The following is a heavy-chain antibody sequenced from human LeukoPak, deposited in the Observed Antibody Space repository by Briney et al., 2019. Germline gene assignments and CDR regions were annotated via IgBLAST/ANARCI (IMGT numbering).Heavy chain of an antibody. Sequence: GGSLRLSCAASGFTFSSYSMNWVRQAPGKGLKWVSYISSSSSTIYYADSVKGRFTISRDNAKNSLYLQMNSLRAEDTAVYYCARLTTYDFSRLWSEGTPVTVSS. CDR1: GFTFSSYS. CDR2: ISSSSSTI. CDR3: ARLTTYDFSRL. D-gene: IGHD3-3*01. J-gene: IGHJ4*02. V-gene: IGHV3-48*01.